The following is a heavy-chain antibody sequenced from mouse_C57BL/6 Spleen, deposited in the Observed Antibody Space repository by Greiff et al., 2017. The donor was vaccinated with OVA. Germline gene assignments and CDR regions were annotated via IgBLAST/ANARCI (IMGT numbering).Heavy chain of an antibody. J-gene: IGHJ2*01. Sequence: EVKLVESGGGLVQPGGSLKLSCAASGFTFSDYYMYWVRQTPEKRLEWVAYISNGGGSTYYPDTVKGRFTISRDNAKNTLYLQMSRLKSEYTSMYYCARQGGYYEFDYWGQGTTLTVSS. D-gene: IGHD2-3*01. V-gene: IGHV5-12*01. CDR1: GFTFSDYY. CDR3: ARQGGYYEFDY. CDR2: ISNGGGST.